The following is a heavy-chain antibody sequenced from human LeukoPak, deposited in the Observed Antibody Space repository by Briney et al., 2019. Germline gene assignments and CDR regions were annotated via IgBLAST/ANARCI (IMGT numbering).Heavy chain of an antibody. Sequence: ASVKVSCKASGYTFTGYYMHWVRQAPGQGLEWMGWINPNSGGSNYAQKFQGRVTMTRDTSISTAYMELSRLRSDDTAVYYCARDRDGYNYFDYWGQGTLVTVSS. V-gene: IGHV1-2*02. CDR3: ARDRDGYNYFDY. D-gene: IGHD5-24*01. J-gene: IGHJ4*02. CDR1: GYTFTGYY. CDR2: INPNSGGS.